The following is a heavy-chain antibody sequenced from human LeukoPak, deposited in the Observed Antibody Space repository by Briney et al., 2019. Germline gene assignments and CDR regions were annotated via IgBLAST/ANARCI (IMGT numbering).Heavy chain of an antibody. V-gene: IGHV4-4*07. Sequence: PSETLSLTCTVSGGSISSYYWSWIRQPAGKGLEWIGRIYTSGSTNYNPSLKSRVTMSVDTSKNQFSLKLSSVTAADTAVYYCARSDIVVVPAAKGEEHWGQGTLVTVSS. CDR1: GGSISSYY. CDR3: ARSDIVVVPAAKGEEH. J-gene: IGHJ1*01. CDR2: IYTSGST. D-gene: IGHD2-2*01.